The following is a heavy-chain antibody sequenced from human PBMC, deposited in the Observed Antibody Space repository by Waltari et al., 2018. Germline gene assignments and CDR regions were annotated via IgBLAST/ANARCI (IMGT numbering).Heavy chain of an antibody. CDR1: GFTLSSYA. Sequence: EVQLLESGGGLVQPGGSLRLSCAASGFTLSSYAMSWVRQAPGKGLEWVSSISGSFASTYYADSVKGRFTISRDNSKNTLYLQMNSLRAEDTATYYCAKMPASPVAGTQGHIDHWGQGTLVTVSS. D-gene: IGHD6-19*01. J-gene: IGHJ4*02. CDR2: ISGSFAST. CDR3: AKMPASPVAGTQGHIDH. V-gene: IGHV3-23*01.